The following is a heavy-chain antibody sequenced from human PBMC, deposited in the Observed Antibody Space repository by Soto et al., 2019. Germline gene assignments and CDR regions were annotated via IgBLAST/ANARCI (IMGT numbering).Heavy chain of an antibody. CDR3: ANNQWGNAFGI. D-gene: IGHD3-16*01. J-gene: IGHJ3*02. V-gene: IGHV3-23*04. CDR1: GFTFSNYD. CDR2: ISKSGGNT. Sequence: EVQLVESGGGLVLPGGSLRLSCAASGFTFSNYDMTWVRQAPGKRPEWVSSISKSGGNTHYADSVRGRFTISRDNSKSTLYLQMGGLRAEDTALYYCANNQWGNAFGIWGQGTMVTVSS.